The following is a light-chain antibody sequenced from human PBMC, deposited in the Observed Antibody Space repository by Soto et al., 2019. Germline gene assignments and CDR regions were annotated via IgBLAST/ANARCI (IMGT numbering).Light chain of an antibody. CDR1: SSDVGGYNY. CDR3: SSYTSSSTRG. V-gene: IGLV2-14*01. J-gene: IGLJ1*01. CDR2: DVS. Sequence: QSVLTQPASVSGSPGQSITISCTGTSSDVGGYNYVSWYQQHPGKAPKLMIYDVSNRPSGVSNRFSGSKSGNTASLTISGLQAADEADYYCSSYTSSSTRGFGTGTKLTVL.